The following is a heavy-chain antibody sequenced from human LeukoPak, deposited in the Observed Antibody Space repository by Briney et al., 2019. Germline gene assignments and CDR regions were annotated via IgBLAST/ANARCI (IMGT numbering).Heavy chain of an antibody. CDR2: ISYDGSNK. CDR3: AKDLGSGSYPDAFDI. CDR1: GFTFSSYG. Sequence: GGSLILSCAASGFTFSSYGMHWVRQAPGKGLEWVAVISYDGSNKYYADSVKGRFIISRDNSKNTLHLQMNSLRAEDTAVYYCAKDLGSGSYPDAFDIWGQGTMVTVSS. D-gene: IGHD1-26*01. V-gene: IGHV3-30*18. J-gene: IGHJ3*02.